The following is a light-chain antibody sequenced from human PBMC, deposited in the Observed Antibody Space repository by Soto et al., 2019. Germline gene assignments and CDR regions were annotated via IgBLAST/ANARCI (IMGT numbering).Light chain of an antibody. J-gene: IGKJ1*01. CDR2: AAS. CDR3: QQSYSTTWS. V-gene: IGKV1-39*01. Sequence: DIQMTQPPASLSASVGDIVTINCRASQSISSYLNWYQQKPGKAPKLLIYAASSLQSGVPSRFSGSGSGTDFTLTISSLQPEDFATYYCQQSYSTTWSFGQGTKVDI. CDR1: QSISSY.